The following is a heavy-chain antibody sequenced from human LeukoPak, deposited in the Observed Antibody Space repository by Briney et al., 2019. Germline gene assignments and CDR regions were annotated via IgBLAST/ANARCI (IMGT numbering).Heavy chain of an antibody. D-gene: IGHD6-13*01. CDR2: FNPENGNT. V-gene: IGHV1-18*01. CDR3: ARSDFIAAAGGIDY. CDR1: GYSFVGYG. J-gene: IGHJ4*02. Sequence: ASVKVSCKASGYSFVGYGITWVRQAPGQGLEWMGWFNPENGNTNYAQKVQGRVTMTADTSTSTSYMELRSLRSDDTAVYYCARSDFIAAAGGIDYWGQGTLVTVSS.